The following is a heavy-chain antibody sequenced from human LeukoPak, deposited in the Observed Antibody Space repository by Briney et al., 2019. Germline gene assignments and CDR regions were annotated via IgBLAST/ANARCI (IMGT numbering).Heavy chain of an antibody. CDR3: ARDPSCSGGSCRDGYFDY. CDR2: IKQDGSEK. J-gene: IGHJ4*02. CDR1: GFTFSRYW. D-gene: IGHD2-15*01. V-gene: IGHV3-7*01. Sequence: PGGSLRLSCAASGFTFSRYWMYWVRQAPGKGLEWVANIKQDGSEKYYVDSVKGRFTISRDNAKNSLFLQMNSLRAEDTAEYYCARDPSCSGGSCRDGYFDYWGQGTLVAVSS.